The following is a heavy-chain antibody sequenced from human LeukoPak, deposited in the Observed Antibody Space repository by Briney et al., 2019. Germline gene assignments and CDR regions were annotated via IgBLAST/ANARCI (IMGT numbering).Heavy chain of an antibody. CDR2: IIPIFGTA. CDR1: GGTFSSYA. D-gene: IGHD1-26*01. Sequence: SMKVSCKASGGTFSSYAISWVRQAPGQGLEWMGGIIPIFGTANYAQKFQGRVTITADESTSTAYMELSSLRSEDTAVYYCARAPLSGNSYSGSYYPDYWGQGTLVTVSS. CDR3: ARAPLSGNSYSGSYYPDY. J-gene: IGHJ4*02. V-gene: IGHV1-69*01.